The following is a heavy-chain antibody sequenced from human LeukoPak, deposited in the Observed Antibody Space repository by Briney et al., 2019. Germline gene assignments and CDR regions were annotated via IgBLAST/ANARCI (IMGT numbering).Heavy chain of an antibody. J-gene: IGHJ4*02. CDR2: IKSKTAGGTT. CDR1: GLTLSNVW. V-gene: IGHV3-15*07. Sequence: GGSLRLSCAVSGLTLSNVWMNWIRQAPGKGLEWVGRIKSKTAGGTTDFAAPAKGRFSISRDDSQNMLYLQMNSLTSGDSAVYYCAQGSGQYYEYWGQGTLVTVSS. D-gene: IGHD3-22*01. CDR3: AQGSGQYYEY.